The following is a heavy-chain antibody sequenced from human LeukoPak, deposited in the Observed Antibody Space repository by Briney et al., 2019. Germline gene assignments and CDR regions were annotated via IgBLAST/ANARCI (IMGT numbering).Heavy chain of an antibody. CDR3: ARDIPYYDILTGYYKSRYMDV. V-gene: IGHV4-39*07. CDR1: GGSISSSSYY. J-gene: IGHJ6*03. CDR2: IYYSGST. D-gene: IGHD3-9*01. Sequence: SETLSLTCTVSGGSISSSSYYWGWIRQPPGKGLEWIGSIYYSGSTYYNPSLKSRVTISVDTSKNQFSLKLSSVTAADTAVHYCARDIPYYDILTGYYKSRYMDVWGKGTTVTVSS.